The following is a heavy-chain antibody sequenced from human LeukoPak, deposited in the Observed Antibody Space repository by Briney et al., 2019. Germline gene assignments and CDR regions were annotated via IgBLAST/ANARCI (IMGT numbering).Heavy chain of an antibody. J-gene: IGHJ4*02. Sequence: PGGSLRLSCAASGFTFSNYWMSWVRQAPGKGLEWVANIKQDRSEKYYVDSVKGRFTISRDNAKNSLYLQMNSLRAEDTAVYYCARFITGPYYFDYWGQGTLVTVSS. CDR3: ARFITGPYYFDY. CDR2: IKQDRSEK. D-gene: IGHD3-22*01. V-gene: IGHV3-7*01. CDR1: GFTFSNYW.